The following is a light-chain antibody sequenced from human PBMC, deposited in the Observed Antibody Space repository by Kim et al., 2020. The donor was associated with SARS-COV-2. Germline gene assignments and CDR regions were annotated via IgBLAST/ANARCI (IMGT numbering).Light chain of an antibody. CDR2: HTS. CDR1: GRAGTGGHY. Sequence: PARTATLTCGSSGRAGTGGHYAYGFQQKPGQAPKTLIWHTSNRHSWTPARFSGSLLGGKAALTLSGAQPEDEAEYYCLLSFSDTRVFGGGTQLTVL. V-gene: IGLV7-46*01. J-gene: IGLJ3*02. CDR3: LLSFSDTRV.